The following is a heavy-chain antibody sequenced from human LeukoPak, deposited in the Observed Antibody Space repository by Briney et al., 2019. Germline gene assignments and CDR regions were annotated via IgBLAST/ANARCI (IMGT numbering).Heavy chain of an antibody. CDR3: ASLYFPPLYYYCGMDV. D-gene: IGHD3-9*01. J-gene: IGHJ6*02. CDR1: GFTVSSYS. Sequence: GRSLRPSCAAAGFTVSSYSISSVRQAPGKGLEWVSSIISISIYIYSAASVKGRFTISRDNAKNSLYLQMNSLRAEDTAVYYCASLYFPPLYYYCGMDVWGQGTTVTVSS. V-gene: IGHV3-21*01. CDR2: IISISIYI.